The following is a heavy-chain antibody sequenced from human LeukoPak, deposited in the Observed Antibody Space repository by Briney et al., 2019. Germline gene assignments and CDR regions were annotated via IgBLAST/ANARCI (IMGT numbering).Heavy chain of an antibody. CDR2: IYPGDSDT. J-gene: IGHJ6*03. D-gene: IGHD1-26*01. Sequence: GESLKISCKGSGYSFTTYWIGWVRQMPGKGLEWMGIIYPGDSDTRYSPSFQGQVTISADKSISTAYLQWSSLKASDTAMYYCARHRQQVGATMGSGYYYYYMDVWGKGTTVTVSS. CDR1: GYSFTTYW. V-gene: IGHV5-51*01. CDR3: ARHRQQVGATMGSGYYYYYMDV.